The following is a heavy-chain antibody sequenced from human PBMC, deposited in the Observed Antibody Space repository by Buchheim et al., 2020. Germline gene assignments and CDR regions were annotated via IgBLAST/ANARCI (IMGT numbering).Heavy chain of an antibody. V-gene: IGHV3-15*01. D-gene: IGHD3-3*01. Sequence: EVQLVESGGGLVKPGGSLRLSCAASGFTFNNAWMSWVRQAPGKGLVWVGRIKSKTDGGTTDYAAPVKGRFTISRDDSKNTLYLQMNSLKTEDTAVYYCTTDFWSGYWLGDYYYGMDVWGQGTT. CDR3: TTDFWSGYWLGDYYYGMDV. CDR2: IKSKTDGGTT. CDR1: GFTFNNAW. J-gene: IGHJ6*02.